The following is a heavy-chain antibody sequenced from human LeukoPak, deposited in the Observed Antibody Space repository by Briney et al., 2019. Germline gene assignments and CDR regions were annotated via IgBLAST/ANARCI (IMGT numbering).Heavy chain of an antibody. CDR2: FDPEDGET. CDR3: ATGYCGGDRYHFDY. CDR1: GYTLTELS. Sequence: ASVNVSCKVSGYTLTELSMHWVRQAPGKGLEWMGGFDPEDGETIYAQKFQGRVTMTEDTSTDTAYMELSSLRSEDTAVYYCATGYCGGDRYHFDYWGQGTLVTVSS. J-gene: IGHJ4*02. D-gene: IGHD2-21*02. V-gene: IGHV1-24*01.